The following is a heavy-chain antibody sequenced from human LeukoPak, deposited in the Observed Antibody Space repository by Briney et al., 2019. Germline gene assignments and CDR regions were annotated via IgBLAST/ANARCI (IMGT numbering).Heavy chain of an antibody. J-gene: IGHJ4*02. Sequence: QPGRSLRLSCAASGFTFSSYGMHWVRQAPGKGLEWVAVISYDGSNKYYADSVKGRFTISRDNSKNTLYLQMNSLRAEDTAVYYCARGESPSIAAAGTAVYWGQGTLVTVSS. V-gene: IGHV3-30*03. CDR1: GFTFSSYG. CDR3: ARGESPSIAAAGTAVY. D-gene: IGHD6-13*01. CDR2: ISYDGSNK.